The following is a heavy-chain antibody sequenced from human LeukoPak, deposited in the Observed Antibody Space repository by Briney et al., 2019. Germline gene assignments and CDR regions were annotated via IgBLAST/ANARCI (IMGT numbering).Heavy chain of an antibody. Sequence: SVKVSCKASGGTFSSYAISWERQAPGQGLEWMGRIIPIFGTANYAQKFQGRVTITTDESTSTAYMELSSLRSEDTAVYYCARGNYYDSSGYSVFDYWGQGTLVTVSS. CDR2: IIPIFGTA. V-gene: IGHV1-69*05. J-gene: IGHJ4*02. D-gene: IGHD3-22*01. CDR3: ARGNYYDSSGYSVFDY. CDR1: GGTFSSYA.